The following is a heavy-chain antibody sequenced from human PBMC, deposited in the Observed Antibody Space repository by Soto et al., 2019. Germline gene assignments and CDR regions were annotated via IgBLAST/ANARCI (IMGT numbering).Heavy chain of an antibody. D-gene: IGHD6-19*01. CDR1: GGSISSSNW. V-gene: IGHV4-4*02. CDR2: IYHSGST. CDR3: ARLLQAVAGKRRFDP. Sequence: SETLSLTGAVSGGSISSSNWSSWVRQPPGKGLEWIGEIYHSGSTNYNPSLKSRVTISVDKSKNQFSLKLSSVTAADTAVYYCARLLQAVAGKRRFDPCGQGTLVTFSS. J-gene: IGHJ5*02.